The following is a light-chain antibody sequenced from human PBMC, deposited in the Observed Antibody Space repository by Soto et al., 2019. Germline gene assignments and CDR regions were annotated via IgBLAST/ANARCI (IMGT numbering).Light chain of an antibody. CDR1: QSFTTSQ. V-gene: IGKV3-20*01. Sequence: PGERATLFCRASQSFTTSQLAWYQQRPGQAPRALIFGASRRATGIPDRFSGSGSGTDFTLTISRLEPEDSAVYYCQQYASSPRTFGQGTTVEIK. CDR3: QQYASSPRT. J-gene: IGKJ1*01. CDR2: GAS.